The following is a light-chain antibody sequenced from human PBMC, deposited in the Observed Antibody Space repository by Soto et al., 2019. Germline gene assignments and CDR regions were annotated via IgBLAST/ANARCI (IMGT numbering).Light chain of an antibody. V-gene: IGKV1-27*01. CDR1: QDINIY. CDR2: AAS. J-gene: IGKJ4*01. CDR3: QKYDGAPLT. Sequence: DIQMTQSPSSLSASVGDRVTITCRAGQDINIYLAWYQQTPGKVPKLLISAASTLQSGVPSRFSGSGSGTDFTLTISSLQPEDGATYYCQKYDGAPLTFGGGTKVEIK.